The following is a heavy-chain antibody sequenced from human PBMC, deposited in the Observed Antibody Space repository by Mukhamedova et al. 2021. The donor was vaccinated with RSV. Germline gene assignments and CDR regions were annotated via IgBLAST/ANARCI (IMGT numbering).Heavy chain of an antibody. J-gene: IGHJ4*02. V-gene: IGHV3-30*04. Sequence: GLEWVAVISYDGSNKYYADSVKGRFTISRDNSKNTLYLQMNSLRAEDTAVYYCARGTISLIVLGRLLGPHGLDYWGQGTLVTVSS. CDR3: ARGTISLIVLGRLLGPHGLDY. CDR2: ISYDGSNK. D-gene: IGHD3-22*01.